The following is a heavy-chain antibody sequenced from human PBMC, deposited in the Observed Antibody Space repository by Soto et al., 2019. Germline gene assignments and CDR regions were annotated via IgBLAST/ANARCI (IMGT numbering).Heavy chain of an antibody. J-gene: IGHJ6*02. CDR3: ASFSKVYYSSGMDV. Sequence: ASVKVSCKASGYTFTSYAMHWVRQAPGQRLEWMGCINAGNGNTEYSQKFQGRVTITRDTSASTAYMELSSLRSEDTAVYYCASFSKVYYSSGMDVWGQGTTVTVSS. V-gene: IGHV1-3*01. CDR2: INAGNGNT. CDR1: GYTFTSYA.